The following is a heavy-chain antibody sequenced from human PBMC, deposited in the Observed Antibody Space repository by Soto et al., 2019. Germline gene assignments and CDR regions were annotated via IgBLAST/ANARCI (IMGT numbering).Heavy chain of an antibody. CDR3: ARGVGSGSYYNQYNWFDP. J-gene: IGHJ5*02. CDR2: INVYNGNT. CDR1: GYTFTNYG. Sequence: QVQLVQSGGEVKKPGASVKVSCKASGYTFTNYGISWVRQAPGQGLEWMGWINVYNGNTKYAQKVQGRVTMTTDTSPSIXYMELRSLRSDDTAVYYCARGVGSGSYYNQYNWFDPWGQGTLVTVSS. D-gene: IGHD3-10*01. V-gene: IGHV1-18*01.